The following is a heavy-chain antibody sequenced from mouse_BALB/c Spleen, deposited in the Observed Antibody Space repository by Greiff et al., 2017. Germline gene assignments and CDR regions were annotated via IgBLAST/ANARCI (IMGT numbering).Heavy chain of an antibody. CDR3: ARSVNYYGSSLGYFDY. D-gene: IGHD1-1*01. CDR2: IYWDDDK. V-gene: IGHV8-12*01. J-gene: IGHJ2*01. Sequence: QVQLQQSGPGLVQPSQSLSITCTVSGFSLTSYGVHWVRQSPGKGLEWLAHIYWDDDKRYNPSLKSRLTISKDTSRNQVFLKITSVDTADTATYYCARSVNYYGSSLGYFDYWGQGTTLTVSS. CDR1: GFSLTSYG.